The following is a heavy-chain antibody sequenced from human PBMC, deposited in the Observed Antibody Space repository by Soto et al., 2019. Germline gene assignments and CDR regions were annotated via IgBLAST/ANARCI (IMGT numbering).Heavy chain of an antibody. CDR2: INPNSGGT. V-gene: IGHV1-2*04. CDR3: ARDIRAYCGGDWPTGSAFDI. J-gene: IGHJ3*02. CDR1: GYTFTGYY. Sequence: GASVKVSCKASGYTFTGYYMHWVRQAPVQGLEWMGWINPNSGGTNYAQKFQGWVTMTRDTSISTAYMELSRLRSDDTAVYYCARDIRAYCGGDWPTGSAFDIWGQGTMVNVSS. D-gene: IGHD2-21*02.